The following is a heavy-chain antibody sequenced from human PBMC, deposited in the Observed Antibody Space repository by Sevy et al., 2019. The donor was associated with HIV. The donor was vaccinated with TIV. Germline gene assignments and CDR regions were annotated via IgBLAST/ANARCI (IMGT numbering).Heavy chain of an antibody. CDR1: GFALRSYA. CDR2: VSYEGTEA. Sequence: GGSLRLSCAASGFALRSYAMHWLRQAPGKGPEWVAVVSYEGTEAFYAASVEGRFTISRDNSKNMLSLQINRLRPEDTAVYYCARDGGYSIKWYPLYWGHGTQVTVSS. CDR3: ARDGGYSIKWYPLY. D-gene: IGHD6-13*01. V-gene: IGHV3-30*04. J-gene: IGHJ4*01.